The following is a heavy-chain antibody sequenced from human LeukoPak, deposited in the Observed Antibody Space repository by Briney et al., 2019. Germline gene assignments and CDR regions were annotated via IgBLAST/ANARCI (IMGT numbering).Heavy chain of an antibody. J-gene: IGHJ5*02. D-gene: IGHD2-15*01. CDR3: ARRPYCSGGSCYSGRWFDP. CDR1: GGSISSSSYY. Sequence: SETLSLTCTVSGGSISSSSYYWGWIRQPPGKGLEWIGSIYYSGSTYYNPSLKSRVTISVDTSKNQFSLKLSSVTAADTAVYYCARRPYCSGGSCYSGRWFDPWGQGTLVTVSS. CDR2: IYYSGST. V-gene: IGHV4-39*01.